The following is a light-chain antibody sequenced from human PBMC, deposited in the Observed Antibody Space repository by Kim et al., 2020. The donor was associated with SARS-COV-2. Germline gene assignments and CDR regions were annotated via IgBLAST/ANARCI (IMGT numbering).Light chain of an antibody. V-gene: IGKV1-17*01. J-gene: IGKJ5*01. Sequence: ASVENKVTITCRASQDIRNDLGWYQQNPGRAPKRLIYGASSLQSGVPSRFSGSGSGTEFTLTISSVQPEDFATYFCLQHSTYPITFGQGTRLEIK. CDR1: QDIRND. CDR2: GAS. CDR3: LQHSTYPIT.